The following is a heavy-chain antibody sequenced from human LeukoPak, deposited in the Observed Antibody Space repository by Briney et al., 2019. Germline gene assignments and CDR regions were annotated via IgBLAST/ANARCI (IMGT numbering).Heavy chain of an antibody. D-gene: IGHD1-26*01. CDR2: ISSSSSYI. Sequence: GSLRLSCAASGFTFSSYSMNWVRQAPGKGLEWVSSISSSSSYIYYADSVKGRFTISRDNSKNTLYLQMNSLRAEDPAVYYCAKDTVGTFGFFDYWGQGTLVTVSS. J-gene: IGHJ4*02. V-gene: IGHV3-21*04. CDR3: AKDTVGTFGFFDY. CDR1: GFTFSSYS.